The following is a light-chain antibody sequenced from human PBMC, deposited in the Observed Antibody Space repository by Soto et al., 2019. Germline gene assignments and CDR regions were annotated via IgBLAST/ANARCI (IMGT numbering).Light chain of an antibody. V-gene: IGLV6-57*04. CDR2: EDD. J-gene: IGLJ1*01. Sequence: NFMLTQPHSVSESPGKTVTISCTRSGGSIDSDYVQWYQQRPGRAPTTVIYEDDQRPSGVPDRFSGSSDSSSNSASLTISGLKTEDVADYYCQSYDSSTYVFGTGSKVTVL. CDR3: QSYDSSTYV. CDR1: GGSIDSDY.